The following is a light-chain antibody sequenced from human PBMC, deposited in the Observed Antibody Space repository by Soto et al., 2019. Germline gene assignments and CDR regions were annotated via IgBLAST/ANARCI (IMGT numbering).Light chain of an antibody. CDR2: GAS. CDR3: QQYGSSGT. Sequence: ESVLTQSPGTLSLFTGKRPPPSSRASQSVSNNYLAWYQQKPGQAPRLLIYGASNRATGIPDRFSGSGSGTDFTLTISRLEPEDFAVYYCQQYGSSGTFGQGTKVDIK. V-gene: IGKV3-20*01. J-gene: IGKJ1*01. CDR1: QSVSNNY.